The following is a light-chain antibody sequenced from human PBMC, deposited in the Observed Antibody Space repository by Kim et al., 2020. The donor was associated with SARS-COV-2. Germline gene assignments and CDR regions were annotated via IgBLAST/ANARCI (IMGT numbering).Light chain of an antibody. CDR2: TNN. J-gene: IGLJ2*01. V-gene: IGLV1-44*01. Sequence: QSVLTQPPSASGTPGQRVTIPCSGSSSNIGSNPVNWYQQFPGTAPKLLIYTNNQWPSGVPDRFSGSKSGTSASLAISGLQSEDEADYYCAAWDDSLNGVVFGGGTQLTVL. CDR1: SSNIGSNP. CDR3: AAWDDSLNGVV.